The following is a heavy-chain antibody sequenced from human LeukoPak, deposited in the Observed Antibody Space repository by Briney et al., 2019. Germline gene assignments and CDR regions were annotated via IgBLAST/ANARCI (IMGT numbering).Heavy chain of an antibody. V-gene: IGHV1-2*02. J-gene: IGHJ6*03. CDR3: ARGLIAAPTGYYYYYMDV. CDR1: GYTFTGYY. D-gene: IGHD6-6*01. CDR2: INPNSGGT. Sequence: ASVKVSCKASGYTFTGYYMHWVRQAPGQGLEWMGWINPNSGGTNYAQKFQGRVTMIRDTSISTACMELSRLGSDDTAVYYCARGLIAAPTGYYYYYMDVWGKGTTVTVSS.